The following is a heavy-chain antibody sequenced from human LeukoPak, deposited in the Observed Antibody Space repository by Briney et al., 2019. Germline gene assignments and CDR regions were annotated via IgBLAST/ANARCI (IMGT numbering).Heavy chain of an antibody. D-gene: IGHD5-18*01. CDR3: ARRTGYGYGLDC. V-gene: IGHV3-53*01. CDR2: IDIRGDT. J-gene: IGHJ4*02. CDR1: RLTVSNND. Sequence: GGSLRLSCAASRLTVSNNDVSWVRQAPGKGLEWVSVIDIRGDTYYAETVKGRFTISRDKSKNTVSLQMDSLRAEDTAVYFCARRTGYGYGLDCWGQGTLVTVSS.